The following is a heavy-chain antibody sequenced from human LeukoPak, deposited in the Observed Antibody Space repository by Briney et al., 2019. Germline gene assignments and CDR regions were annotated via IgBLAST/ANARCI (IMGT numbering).Heavy chain of an antibody. D-gene: IGHD5-12*01. V-gene: IGHV1-69*02. Sequence: SSVKVSCKASGGTFSSYTISWVRQAPGQGLEWMGRIIPILCIANYAQKFQGRVTITADKSTSTAYMELSSLRSEDTAVYYCASRKRLRGCSGYATPFDYWGQGTLVTVSS. J-gene: IGHJ4*02. CDR3: ASRKRLRGCSGYATPFDY. CDR2: IIPILCIA. CDR1: GGTFSSYT.